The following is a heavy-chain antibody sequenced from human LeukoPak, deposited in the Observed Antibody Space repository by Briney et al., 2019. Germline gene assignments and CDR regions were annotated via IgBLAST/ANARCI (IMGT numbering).Heavy chain of an antibody. CDR2: INHSGST. Sequence: SETLSLTCTVSGGSISSGDYYWSWIRQPPGKGLEWIGEINHSGSTNYNPSLKSRVTISVDTSKNQFSLKLSSVTAADTAVYYCARGKYYYDSWGQGTLVTVSS. CDR3: ARGKYYYDS. CDR1: GGSISSGDYY. J-gene: IGHJ4*02. V-gene: IGHV4-39*07. D-gene: IGHD6-6*01.